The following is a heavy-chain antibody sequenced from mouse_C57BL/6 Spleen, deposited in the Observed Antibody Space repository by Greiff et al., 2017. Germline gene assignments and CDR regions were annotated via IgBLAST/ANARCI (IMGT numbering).Heavy chain of an antibody. D-gene: IGHD2-5*01. CDR2: IDPSDSYT. Sequence: QVQLQQPGAELVRPGTSVKLSCKASGYTFTSYWMHWVKQRPGQGLEWIGVIDPSDSYTNYNQKFKGKATLTADTSSSTAYMQLSSLTSEDSAVYYFARGGYSNYGYYAMDYWGQGTTVTVSS. CDR3: ARGGYSNYGYYAMDY. CDR1: GYTFTSYW. V-gene: IGHV1-59*01. J-gene: IGHJ4*01.